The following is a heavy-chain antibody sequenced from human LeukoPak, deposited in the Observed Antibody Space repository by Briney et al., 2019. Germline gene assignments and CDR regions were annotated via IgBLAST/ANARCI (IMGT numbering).Heavy chain of an antibody. CDR3: ARYYDLLTAYYPHFDY. V-gene: IGHV4-30-4*01. Sequence: SETLSLTCTVSGGSISSGDFYWSWIRQPPGKGLKWIGYIYYSGTTHFNPSLKSRLTMSVDTSKNQFSLKLSSVTAADTAVYYCARYYDLLTAYYPHFDYWGQGTLVTVSS. CDR2: IYYSGTT. CDR1: GGSISSGDFY. D-gene: IGHD3-9*01. J-gene: IGHJ4*02.